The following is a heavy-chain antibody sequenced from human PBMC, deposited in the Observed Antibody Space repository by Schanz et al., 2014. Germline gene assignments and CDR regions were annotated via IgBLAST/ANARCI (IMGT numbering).Heavy chain of an antibody. J-gene: IGHJ4*02. V-gene: IGHV3-21*02. CDR2: ISSRSSYI. CDR3: GKVAPAAYYLDY. CDR1: GFTFSTYY. Sequence: EVQLVESGGGLVKPGGSLRLSCAASGFTFSTYYMNWVRQAPGKGLGWVSSISSRSSYISYADSVKGRFTISRDNAKNTEDLKMNCWSADDAAVHCCGKVAPAAYYLDYWGQGTLVTVSS. D-gene: IGHD6-25*01.